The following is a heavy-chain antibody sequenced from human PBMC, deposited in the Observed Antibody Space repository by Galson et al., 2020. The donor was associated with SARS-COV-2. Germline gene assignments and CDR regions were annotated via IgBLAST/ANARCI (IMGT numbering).Heavy chain of an antibody. J-gene: IGHJ4*02. CDR2: ISGSGGST. V-gene: IGHV3-23*01. Sequence: GESLKISCAASGFTFSSYAMSWVRQAPGKGLEWVSAISGSGGSTYYADSVKGRFTISRDNSKNTLYLQMNSLRAEDTAVYYCAKPLIVVVTATPSGYWGQGTLVTVSS. CDR1: GFTFSSYA. D-gene: IGHD2-21*02. CDR3: AKPLIVVVTATPSGY.